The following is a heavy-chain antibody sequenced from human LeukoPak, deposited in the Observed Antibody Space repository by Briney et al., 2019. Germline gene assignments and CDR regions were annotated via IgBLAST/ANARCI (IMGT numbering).Heavy chain of an antibody. CDR3: ARDRQVVAAKNPKNWFDP. Sequence: ASVKVSCKASGYTFTGYYMHWVRQAPGQGLEWMGWINPNSGGTNYAQKFQGRVTMTRDTSISTAYMELSRLRSDDTAVYYCARDRQVVAAKNPKNWFDPWGQGTLVTVSS. CDR2: INPNSGGT. CDR1: GYTFTGYY. J-gene: IGHJ5*02. V-gene: IGHV1-2*02. D-gene: IGHD2-15*01.